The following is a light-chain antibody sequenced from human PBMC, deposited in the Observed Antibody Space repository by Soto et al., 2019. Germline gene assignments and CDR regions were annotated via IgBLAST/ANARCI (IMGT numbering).Light chain of an antibody. CDR1: QGIGST. Sequence: KMFSPAPAPLFVSSGGKITPPLWASQGIGSTLAWYQQKPGQTPRLLIYDSSTRAIGIPTRFSGSRSGTEFTLTINGLQSEDFAVYYCQRYNNWPLTFGGGTKVDIK. J-gene: IGKJ4*01. CDR2: DSS. CDR3: QRYNNWPLT. V-gene: IGKV3-15*01.